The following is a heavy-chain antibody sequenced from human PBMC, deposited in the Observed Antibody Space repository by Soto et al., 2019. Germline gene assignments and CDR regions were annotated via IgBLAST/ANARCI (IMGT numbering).Heavy chain of an antibody. CDR2: IYYSGST. Sequence: PSETLSLSCTVSGGSISSYYWSWIRQPPGKGLEWIGYIYYSGSTNYNPSLKSRVTISVDTSKNQFSLKLSSVTAADTAVYYCARTSWTGRFDPWGQGTLVTVSS. V-gene: IGHV4-59*01. CDR1: GGSISSYY. D-gene: IGHD2-15*01. J-gene: IGHJ5*02. CDR3: ARTSWTGRFDP.